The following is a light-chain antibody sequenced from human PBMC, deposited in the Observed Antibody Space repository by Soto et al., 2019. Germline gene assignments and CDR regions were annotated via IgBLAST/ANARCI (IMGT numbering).Light chain of an antibody. CDR1: SSNIGAGYD. CDR2: GNN. J-gene: IGLJ3*02. CDR3: QSYDSSLSGSV. Sequence: QSVLTQPPSVSGAPGQRVTISRTGSSSNIGAGYDVHWYQQLPGTAPKLLIYGNNNRPSGVPDRFSGSKSGTSASLAITGLQAEDEADYYCQSYDSSLSGSVFGGGTKLTVL. V-gene: IGLV1-40*01.